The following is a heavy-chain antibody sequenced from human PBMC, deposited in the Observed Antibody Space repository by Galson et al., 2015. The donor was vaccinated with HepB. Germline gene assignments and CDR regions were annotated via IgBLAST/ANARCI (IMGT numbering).Heavy chain of an antibody. CDR2: ISSSSTYI. CDR1: GFTFSSYI. V-gene: IGHV3-21*01. Sequence: LRLSCAASGFTFSSYIMNWVRQAPGKGLEWVSSISSSSTYIYYADSVKGRFTISRDNAKNSLFLQMNSLRAEDTAVYYCARDGSIGSTSYGMDVWGQGTTVTVSS. D-gene: IGHD2-2*01. CDR3: ARDGSIGSTSYGMDV. J-gene: IGHJ6*02.